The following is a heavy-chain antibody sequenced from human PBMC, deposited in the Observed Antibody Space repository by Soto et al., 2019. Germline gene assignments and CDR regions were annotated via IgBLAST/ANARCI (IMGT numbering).Heavy chain of an antibody. J-gene: IGHJ5*02. CDR2: MYHSGST. CDR3: AHRPIVVSGTRGFAWFDP. Sequence: SETLSLTCAVSGGSISSGGYSWSWIRQPPGRGLEWIGYMYHSGSTYYNPSLKSRLTITKDTSKNQVVLTMTNMDPVDTATYYCAHRPIVVSGTRGFAWFDPWGQGTLVTVSS. CDR1: GGSISSGGYS. D-gene: IGHD6-19*01. V-gene: IGHV4-30-2*02.